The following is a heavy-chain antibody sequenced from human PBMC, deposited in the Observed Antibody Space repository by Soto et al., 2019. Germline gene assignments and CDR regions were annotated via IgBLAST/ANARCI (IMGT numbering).Heavy chain of an antibody. D-gene: IGHD4-17*01. V-gene: IGHV1-2*04. CDR2: VDPNGGGS. J-gene: IGHJ4*02. Sequence: ASVKVSCKASGYTFISYGISWVRQAPGQGLEWMGWVDPNGGGSNSAQKFQGSVTMTWDTSITTAYLDLTRLTTNDTATYFCATWVDYGDFEGFDFWGQGTLVTVSS. CDR1: GYTFISYG. CDR3: ATWVDYGDFEGFDF.